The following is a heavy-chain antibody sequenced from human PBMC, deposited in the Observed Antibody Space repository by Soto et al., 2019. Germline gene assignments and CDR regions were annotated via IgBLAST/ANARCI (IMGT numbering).Heavy chain of an antibody. Sequence: ASVKVSCKASGYTFSDYYIHWVRQAPGQGLEWMGWINPKSGGTNYAQKFQGRVTMTWDTSLNTAYMELSSLMSEDTAVYYCARPPGYISDWYYFDLWGQGTLVTVSS. D-gene: IGHD6-19*01. CDR3: ARPPGYISDWYYFDL. CDR1: GYTFSDYY. J-gene: IGHJ4*02. CDR2: INPKSGGT. V-gene: IGHV1-2*02.